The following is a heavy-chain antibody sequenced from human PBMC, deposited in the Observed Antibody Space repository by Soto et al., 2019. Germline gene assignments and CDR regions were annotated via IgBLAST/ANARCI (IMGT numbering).Heavy chain of an antibody. J-gene: IGHJ5*02. Sequence: SETLSLTCSVSGGSINSDDSFWGWVRQSPGKGLEWIGSLYYGGSTFYNPSRKSRVTISLDTSKNQFSLRLTSVTAADTAIYYCARQLPVGATSWFDPWGQGTLITVSS. CDR2: LYYGGST. CDR1: GGSINSDDSF. CDR3: ARQLPVGATSWFDP. D-gene: IGHD1-26*01. V-gene: IGHV4-39*01.